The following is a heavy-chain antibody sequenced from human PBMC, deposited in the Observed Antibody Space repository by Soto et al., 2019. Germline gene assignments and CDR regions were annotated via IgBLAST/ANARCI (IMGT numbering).Heavy chain of an antibody. CDR2: IIPIFGTA. Sequence: QVQLVQSGAEVKKPGSSVKVSCKASGGTFSSYAISWVRQAPGQGLEWMGGIIPIFGTANYAQKFPGRVTITAAESTTTPYMELSSLRSEDTAVYYCATYPRGSGYYYGMDVWGQGTTVTVSS. D-gene: IGHD1-26*01. CDR3: ATYPRGSGYYYGMDV. V-gene: IGHV1-69*12. J-gene: IGHJ6*02. CDR1: GGTFSSYA.